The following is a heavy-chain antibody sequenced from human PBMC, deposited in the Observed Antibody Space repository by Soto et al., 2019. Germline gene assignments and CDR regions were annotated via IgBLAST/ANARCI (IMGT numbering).Heavy chain of an antibody. J-gene: IGHJ6*03. CDR1: GFTFSSYW. D-gene: IGHD2-15*01. CDR2: IKQDGSEK. V-gene: IGHV3-7*01. Sequence: GGSLRLSCAASGFTFSSYWMSWVRQAPGKGLEWVANIKQDGSEKYYVDSVKGRFTISRDNAKNSLYLQMNSLRAEDTAVYYCARELLGYCSGGSCYDDYYYYYMDVWGKGTTVTVSS. CDR3: ARELLGYCSGGSCYDDYYYYYMDV.